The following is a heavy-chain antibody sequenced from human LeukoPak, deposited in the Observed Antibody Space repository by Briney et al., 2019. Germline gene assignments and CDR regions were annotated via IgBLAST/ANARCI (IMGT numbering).Heavy chain of an antibody. CDR2: VSAYNGHT. V-gene: IGHV1-18*01. CDR3: AKDCSGGTCYFDY. J-gene: IGHJ4*02. D-gene: IGHD2-15*01. Sequence: ASVKVSCKASGYSFTSFGISWVRQAPGQGLEWMGWVSAYNGHTNSAQKFQGRVTMTTDTSTSTAYMELRRVRSDDTAVYYCAKDCSGGTCYFDYWGQGTLVTVPS. CDR1: GYSFTSFG.